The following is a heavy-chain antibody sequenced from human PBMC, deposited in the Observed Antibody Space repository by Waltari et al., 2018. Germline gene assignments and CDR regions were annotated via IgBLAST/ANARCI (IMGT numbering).Heavy chain of an antibody. J-gene: IGHJ4*02. CDR2: IYYSGST. V-gene: IGHV4-30-4*01. CDR1: GGSISRGAYY. CDR3: ARVLADSYGLYFDY. Sequence: QVQLQESGPGLVQPSQTLSRPCTVSGGSISRGAYYWSWIRQPPGKGLEWIGYIYYSGSTYYNPSLKSRVTISVDTSKNQFSLKLSSVTAADTAVYYCARVLADSYGLYFDYWGQGTLVTVSS. D-gene: IGHD5-18*01.